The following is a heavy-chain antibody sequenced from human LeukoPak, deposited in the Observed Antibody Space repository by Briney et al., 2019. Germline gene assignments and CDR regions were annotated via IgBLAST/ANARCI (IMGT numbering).Heavy chain of an antibody. J-gene: IGHJ4*02. CDR1: GFTFGTYA. V-gene: IGHV3-23*01. CDR2: IIGSGNSI. CDR3: AKHGDNVWGSFRFGLDY. Sequence: GGSLRLSCAASGFTFGTYAMSWVRQAPGKGLEWVSLIIGSGNSIHYADSVKGRFTISRDNFKNTVFLQLNSLRPEDTAVYYCAKHGDNVWGSFRFGLDYWGQGTLVTVSS. D-gene: IGHD3-16*02.